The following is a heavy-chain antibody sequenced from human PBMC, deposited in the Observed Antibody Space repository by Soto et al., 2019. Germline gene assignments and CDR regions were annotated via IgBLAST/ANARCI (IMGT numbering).Heavy chain of an antibody. J-gene: IGHJ4*02. D-gene: IGHD2-2*01. Sequence: EVQLLESGGGLVQPGGSLRLSCAASGFTFSSYAMSWVRQAPGKGLEWVSAISGSGYSTYYADSVKGRFTISRDNSKNTQYLQMNSLRAEDTAVYYCAKGRGYCTSTSCYVGSDYWGQGTLVTVSS. V-gene: IGHV3-23*01. CDR3: AKGRGYCTSTSCYVGSDY. CDR2: ISGSGYST. CDR1: GFTFSSYA.